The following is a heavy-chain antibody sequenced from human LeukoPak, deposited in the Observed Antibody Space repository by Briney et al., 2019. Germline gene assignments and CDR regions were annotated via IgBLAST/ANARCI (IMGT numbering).Heavy chain of an antibody. Sequence: SETLSLTCAVYGESFSGNFWNWIRQPPGKGLEWIGEINHSGSTNYNPSFKSRVTISVDTSKNQVSLRLTSVTAADTAVYYCARSSGYSSSWYVNYWGQGTLVTVSS. CDR2: INHSGST. CDR3: ARSSGYSSSWYVNY. D-gene: IGHD6-13*01. J-gene: IGHJ4*02. V-gene: IGHV4-34*01. CDR1: GESFSGNF.